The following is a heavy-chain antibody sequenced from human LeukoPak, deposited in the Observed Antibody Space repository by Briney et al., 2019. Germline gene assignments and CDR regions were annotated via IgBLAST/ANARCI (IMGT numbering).Heavy chain of an antibody. Sequence: ASVTVSCTASVGTFSIYAISWVRQAPGQGLERMGRIIPIFGTANYAQKFQGRVTITADKSTSTAYMELSRLRSEDTAVYYCARGGDGYNSFDFDYWGQGTLVTVSS. V-gene: IGHV1-69*06. D-gene: IGHD5-24*01. CDR1: VGTFSIYA. CDR3: ARGGDGYNSFDFDY. CDR2: IIPIFGTA. J-gene: IGHJ4*02.